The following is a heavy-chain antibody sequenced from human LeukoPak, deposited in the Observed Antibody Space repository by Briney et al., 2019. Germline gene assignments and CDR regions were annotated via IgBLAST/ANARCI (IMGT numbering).Heavy chain of an antibody. CDR1: GFTFSSYE. D-gene: IGHD3-22*01. Sequence: PGGSLRLSCAASGFTFSSYEMNWVRQAPGKGLEWVSYISSSGSTIYYADSVKGRFTISRDNAKNSLYLQMSSLRAEDTAVYYCARDHYYDSSGYYYWGQGTLDTVSS. J-gene: IGHJ4*02. CDR2: ISSSGSTI. V-gene: IGHV3-48*03. CDR3: ARDHYYDSSGYYY.